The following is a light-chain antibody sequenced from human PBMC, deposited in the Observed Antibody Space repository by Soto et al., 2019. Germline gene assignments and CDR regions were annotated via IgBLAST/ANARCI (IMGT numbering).Light chain of an antibody. V-gene: IGKV1-9*01. CDR1: QGIRSY. CDR2: GAS. J-gene: IGKJ3*01. Sequence: DIQLTQSPSFRSGSVGDRVTITCRASQGIRSYLAWYQQRPGKAPELLIYGASTLRPGGASRFSGSGSGTEFTLTISSLQPEDFATYFCQQLNTFPPFFTFGPGTKVDIK. CDR3: QQLNTFPPFFT.